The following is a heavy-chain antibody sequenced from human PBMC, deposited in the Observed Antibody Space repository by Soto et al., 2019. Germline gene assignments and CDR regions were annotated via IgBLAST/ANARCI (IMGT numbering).Heavy chain of an antibody. V-gene: IGHV4-4*02. Sequence: SETLSLTCNVSDDSLSTYYWSWVRQPPGKGLEWIGEICHSGSTNYNPSLKSRVTISVDKSKNQFSLKLSSVTAADTAVYYCARGQGTRKNWFNPWGQGTLVTVSS. CDR1: DDSLSTYY. J-gene: IGHJ5*02. CDR2: ICHSGST. CDR3: ARGQGTRKNWFNP. D-gene: IGHD3-10*01.